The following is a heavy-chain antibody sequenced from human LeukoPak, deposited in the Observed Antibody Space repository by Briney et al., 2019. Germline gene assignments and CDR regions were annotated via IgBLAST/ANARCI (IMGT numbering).Heavy chain of an antibody. CDR2: IYSGGST. J-gene: IGHJ4*02. CDR1: GFTVSSNY. Sequence: GALRLSCAASGFTVSSNYMSWVRQAPGKGLEWVSVIYSGGSTYYADSVKGRFTISRDNSKNTLYLQMNSLRAEDTAVYYCARLAASRHYYFDYWGQGTLVTVPS. CDR3: ARLAASRHYYFDY. V-gene: IGHV3-66*04. D-gene: IGHD6-13*01.